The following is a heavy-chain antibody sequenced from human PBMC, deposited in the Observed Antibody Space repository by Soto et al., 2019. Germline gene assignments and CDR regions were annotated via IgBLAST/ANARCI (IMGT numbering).Heavy chain of an antibody. J-gene: IGHJ5*02. CDR1: GYTFTDYR. Sequence: QVQLVQSGVEVKKPGASVKVSCKASGYTFTDYRMIWVRQAPGQGLEWMGIINPSGGSTDYAPNFPGRVIFTCDAFTSTVYMQLSNLRSEDMAVYYGVRREGRLSNWFDPWGHGTLVTV. CDR2: INPSGGST. D-gene: IGHD3-16*01. V-gene: IGHV1-46*01. CDR3: VRREGRLSNWFDP.